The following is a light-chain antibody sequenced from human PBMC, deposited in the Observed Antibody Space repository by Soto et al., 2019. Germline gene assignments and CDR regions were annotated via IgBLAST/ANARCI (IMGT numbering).Light chain of an antibody. V-gene: IGLV2-8*01. CDR2: EVS. CDR3: SSYAGTNKV. CDR1: SGDVGGHNF. Sequence: QSLLTQPPSASGSPGQSVTISCTGTSGDVGGHNFVSWCQFHPGKAPKLIIYEVSKRPSGVPNRFSGSKSDNTASLTVSGLQAEDEADYFCSSYAGTNKVFGGGTKLTVL. J-gene: IGLJ3*02.